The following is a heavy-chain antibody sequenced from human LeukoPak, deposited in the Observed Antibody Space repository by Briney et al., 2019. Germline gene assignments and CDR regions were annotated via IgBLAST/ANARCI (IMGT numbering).Heavy chain of an antibody. CDR2: ISGSGGST. J-gene: IGHJ4*02. Sequence: GGSLRLSCAASGFTFSSYAMSWVRQAPGKGLEWVSAISGSGGSTYYADSVKGRFTISRDNSKNTLYLQMNSLRAEDTAVYYCARGGLYCSSTSCHRPFDYWGQGTLVTVSS. CDR3: ARGGLYCSSTSCHRPFDY. D-gene: IGHD2-2*01. V-gene: IGHV3-23*01. CDR1: GFTFSSYA.